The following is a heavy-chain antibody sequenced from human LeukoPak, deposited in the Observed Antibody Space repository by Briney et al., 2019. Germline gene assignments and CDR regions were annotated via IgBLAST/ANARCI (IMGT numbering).Heavy chain of an antibody. Sequence: PGGSLRLSCAASGFTFSSYAMSWVRQAPGKGLDWVSVISGRGGDTYYADSVKGRFTISRDNSKNTLYLQMNSLRAEDTAVYYCAKNRAYGGNSELVDWGQGTLVTVSS. CDR3: AKNRAYGGNSELVD. V-gene: IGHV3-23*01. D-gene: IGHD4-23*01. J-gene: IGHJ4*02. CDR1: GFTFSSYA. CDR2: ISGRGGDT.